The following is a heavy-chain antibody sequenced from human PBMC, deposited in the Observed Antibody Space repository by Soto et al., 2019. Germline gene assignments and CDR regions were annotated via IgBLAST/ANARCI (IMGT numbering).Heavy chain of an antibody. CDR1: GLTFRDSA. Sequence: QLVESGGGLVQPGGSLKLSCAASGLTFRDSAVHWVRQASGKGLEWVGRVRTKVNDYATLYAASVKGRFTISRDDSKNTAYLHMDSLKTEDTAIYYCTKPSDSVDYDWYFDLWGRGTLVTVSS. V-gene: IGHV3-73*02. J-gene: IGHJ2*01. CDR2: VRTKVNDYAT. CDR3: TKPSDSVDYDWYFDL. D-gene: IGHD4-17*01.